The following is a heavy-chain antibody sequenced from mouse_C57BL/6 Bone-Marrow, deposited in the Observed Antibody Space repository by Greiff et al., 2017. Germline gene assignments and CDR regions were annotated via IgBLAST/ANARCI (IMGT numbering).Heavy chain of an antibody. CDR1: GYTFTDYT. Sequence: VQRLESDAELVKPGASVKISCKVSGYTFTDYTIHWMKQRPEQGLEWIGYIYPRDGSTKYNEKFKGKATLTADTSSSTAYMQLNSLTSEDSAVYFCAGWTIGYDEGYDFAYGGQGTSLTVSA. CDR3: AGWTIGYDEGYDFAY. D-gene: IGHD2-14*01. CDR2: IYPRDGST. V-gene: IGHV1-78*01. J-gene: IGHJ2*03.